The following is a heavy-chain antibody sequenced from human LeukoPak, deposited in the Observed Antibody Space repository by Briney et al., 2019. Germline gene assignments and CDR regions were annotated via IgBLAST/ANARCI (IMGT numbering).Heavy chain of an antibody. CDR1: GFTFSSYG. Sequence: GGSLRLSCAPSGFTFSSYGMLAVRQVPGKGLEWLAVISYDGSNKYYADSVKGRFTIFRDNSKNTLYLQMNSLRAEDTAMYYCAKDLSAARQFHYYSSLAVWGQGTTVTVSS. D-gene: IGHD2-2*01. V-gene: IGHV3-30*18. CDR3: AKDLSAARQFHYYSSLAV. J-gene: IGHJ6*02. CDR2: ISYDGSNK.